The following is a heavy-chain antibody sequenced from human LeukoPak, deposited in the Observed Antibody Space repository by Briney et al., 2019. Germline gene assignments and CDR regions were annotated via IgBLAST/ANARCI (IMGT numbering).Heavy chain of an antibody. CDR2: ISPNSGGT. Sequence: ASVKVSCKASRYTFTSYGVSWVRQAPGQGLEWMGWISPNSGGTNYAQKFEDRVTMTRDTSISTAYMELSSLTFDDTAVYFCARDAIAVAGLGGYWGQGTLVTVSS. J-gene: IGHJ4*02. CDR3: ARDAIAVAGLGGY. V-gene: IGHV1-2*02. D-gene: IGHD6-19*01. CDR1: RYTFTSYG.